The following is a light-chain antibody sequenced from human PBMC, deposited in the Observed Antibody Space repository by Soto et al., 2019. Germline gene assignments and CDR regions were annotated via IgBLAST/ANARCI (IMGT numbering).Light chain of an antibody. CDR3: QQYDDLPIT. CDR2: KAS. Sequence: DIQMTQSPSTLSGSLGDRVTITCRASQTISSWLACYQQKPGKAPKLLIYKASTLKSGVPSRFSGSGSGTEFSFNITSLQPEDVATYYCQQYDDLPITFGQGTRLEI. J-gene: IGKJ5*01. V-gene: IGKV1-5*03. CDR1: QTISSW.